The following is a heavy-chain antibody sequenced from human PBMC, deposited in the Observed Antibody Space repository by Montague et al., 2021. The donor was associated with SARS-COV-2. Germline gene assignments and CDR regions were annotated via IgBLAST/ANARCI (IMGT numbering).Heavy chain of an antibody. CDR3: ARSSVVRGVSLDY. J-gene: IGHJ4*02. CDR2: IDWDNDK. CDR1: GFSLSTSGMC. Sequence: PALVKPTQTLTLTCTFSGFSLSTSGMCVSWIRQPPGKALEWLARIDWDNDKHYSTSLKTRLTISKDTSKNQVVLTMTNMDPVDTATYYCARSSVVRGVSLDYWGQGTLVTVSS. V-gene: IGHV2-70*11. D-gene: IGHD3-10*01.